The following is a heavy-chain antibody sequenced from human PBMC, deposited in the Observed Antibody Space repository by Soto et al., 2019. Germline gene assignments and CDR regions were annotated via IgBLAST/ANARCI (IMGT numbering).Heavy chain of an antibody. CDR1: GFTFTSYG. Sequence: QVHLVQSGVEVKKPGASVKVSCKASGFTFTSYGITWVRQAPGQGLEWMGWISAFSGNTNYAQNLQGRVTLTTDTSTSTAYMEIRSLRSDDTAVYYCARDRERSTGHFDHWGQGTLVTVSS. CDR3: ARDRERSTGHFDH. V-gene: IGHV1-18*04. D-gene: IGHD2-2*01. J-gene: IGHJ4*02. CDR2: ISAFSGNT.